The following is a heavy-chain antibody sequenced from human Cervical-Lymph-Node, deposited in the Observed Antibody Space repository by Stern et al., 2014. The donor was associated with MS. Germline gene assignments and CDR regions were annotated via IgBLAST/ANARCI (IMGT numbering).Heavy chain of an antibody. V-gene: IGHV1-46*02. CDR3: ARGGTVWLRMRGDFDY. J-gene: IGHJ4*02. Sequence: VQLVESGTEVKKPGASVKVSCKASGYTINTYYMFWVRQAPGQGLQWMGITNPSDGSTNYAQKFQGRVTMTRDRSTNTVYMELSSLRSEDTAVYYCARGGTVWLRMRGDFDYWGQGTLVSVSS. CDR2: TNPSDGST. CDR1: GYTINTYY. D-gene: IGHD5-12*01.